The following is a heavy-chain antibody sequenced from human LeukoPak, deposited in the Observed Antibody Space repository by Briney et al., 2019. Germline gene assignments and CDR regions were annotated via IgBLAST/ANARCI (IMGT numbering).Heavy chain of an antibody. D-gene: IGHD3-22*01. V-gene: IGHV4-59*08. Sequence: SETLSLTCTVSVGSISSYYWSWIRQPPGKGLEWIGYIYYSGSTNYNPSLKSRVTISVDTSKNQFSLKLSSVTAADTAVYYCARHGGYYDSSGYYPDYWYFDLWGRGTLVTVSS. CDR3: ARHGGYYDSSGYYPDYWYFDL. CDR1: VGSISSYY. CDR2: IYYSGST. J-gene: IGHJ2*01.